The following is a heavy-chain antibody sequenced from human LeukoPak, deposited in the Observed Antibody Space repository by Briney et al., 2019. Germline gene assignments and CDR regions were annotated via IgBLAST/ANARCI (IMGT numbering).Heavy chain of an antibody. CDR3: ARESTVADPYNWFDP. D-gene: IGHD6-19*01. V-gene: IGHV5-10-1*01. Sequence: GESLKISCKGSGYSFTSYWISWVRQMPGKGLEWMGRIDPSDSYTNYSPSFQGHVTISADKSISTAYLQWSSLKASDTAMYYCARESTVADPYNWFDPWAREPWSPSPQ. J-gene: IGHJ5*02. CDR1: GYSFTSYW. CDR2: IDPSDSYT.